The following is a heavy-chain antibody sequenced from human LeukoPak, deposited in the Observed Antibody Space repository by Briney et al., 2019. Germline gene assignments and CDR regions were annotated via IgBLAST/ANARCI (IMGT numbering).Heavy chain of an antibody. D-gene: IGHD6-13*01. CDR2: ISAYNGNT. J-gene: IGHJ6*02. Sequence: ASVKVSCKASGYTFTSYGISWVRQAPGQGLEWMGWISAYNGNTNYAQKLQGRVTMATDTSTSTAYMELRSLRSDDTAVYYCARDLRSSSWSPFGLFSVYYYGMDVWGQGTTVTVSS. V-gene: IGHV1-18*01. CDR1: GYTFTSYG. CDR3: ARDLRSSSWSPFGLFSVYYYGMDV.